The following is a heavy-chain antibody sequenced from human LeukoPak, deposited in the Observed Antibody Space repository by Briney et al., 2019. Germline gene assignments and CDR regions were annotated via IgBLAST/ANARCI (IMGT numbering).Heavy chain of an antibody. CDR2: ISYDGSNK. D-gene: IGHD1-26*01. V-gene: IGHV3-30*03. Sequence: GGSLRLSCAASGFTFSSYGMHWVRQAPGKGLEWVAVISYDGSNKYYADSVKGRFTISRDNSKNTLYLQMNSLRAEDTAVYYCATPSYGPIGYWGQGTLVTVSS. J-gene: IGHJ4*02. CDR3: ATPSYGPIGY. CDR1: GFTFSSYG.